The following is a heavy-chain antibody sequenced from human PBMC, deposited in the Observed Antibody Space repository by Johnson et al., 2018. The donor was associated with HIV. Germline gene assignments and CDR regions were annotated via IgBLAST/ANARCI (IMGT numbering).Heavy chain of an antibody. V-gene: IGHV3-30*18. CDR3: AKRPIMIAFGEINGFDI. CDR2: ISYDGSDK. Sequence: QVQLVESGGGVVQPGRSLRLSCAASGFTFDDYGVSWVRQAPAKGLEWVAVISYDGSDKYYADSVKGRFTISRDNSKNTLYLQMNSLRAEDTAIYYCAKRPIMIAFGEINGFDIWGQGTTVTVSS. J-gene: IGHJ3*02. D-gene: IGHD3-16*01. CDR1: GFTFDDYG.